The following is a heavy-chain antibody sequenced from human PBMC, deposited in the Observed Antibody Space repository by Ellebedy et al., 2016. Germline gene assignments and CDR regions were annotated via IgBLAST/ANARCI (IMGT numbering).Heavy chain of an antibody. CDR3: AGGGGGLCDL. J-gene: IGHJ4*02. CDR1: GSSLSRYW. CDR2: IKQDGSQK. Sequence: GESLKISCAVSGSSLSRYWMSWFRQAPGKGLEWVANIKQDGSQKEYVDSVKGRFTISRDNAKNSLYLQMNSRRVEDTAVYYCAGGGGGLCDLWGQGMLVTVSS. V-gene: IGHV3-7*01. D-gene: IGHD2-15*01.